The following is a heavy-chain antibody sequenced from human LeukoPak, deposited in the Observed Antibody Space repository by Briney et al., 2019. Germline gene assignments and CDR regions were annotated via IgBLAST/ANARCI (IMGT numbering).Heavy chain of an antibody. J-gene: IGHJ4*02. D-gene: IGHD3-22*01. V-gene: IGHV4-59*01. Sequence: SETLSLTCTVSGGSISSYYWSWIRQPPGKGLEWIGYIYYSGSTNYKPSLKSRVTISVDTSKNQFSLKLSSVTAADTAVYYCARYAYDSSGYYSFDYWGQGTLVTVSS. CDR3: ARYAYDSSGYYSFDY. CDR2: IYYSGST. CDR1: GGSISSYY.